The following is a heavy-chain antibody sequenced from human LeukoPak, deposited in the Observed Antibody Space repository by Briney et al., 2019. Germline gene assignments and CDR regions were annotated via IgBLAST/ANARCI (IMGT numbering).Heavy chain of an antibody. J-gene: IGHJ4*02. CDR2: LKSKTDGETA. CDR1: GFTFSSYA. Sequence: GGSLRLSCAASGFTFSSYAMSWVRQGPGKGLEWVGRLKSKTDGETADYRAPVKGRFAISRDDSESTLFLQMNSLQTEDTAMYYCTTGSKRTLTTYWGQGTLVTVSS. D-gene: IGHD4-11*01. CDR3: TTGSKRTLTTY. V-gene: IGHV3-15*01.